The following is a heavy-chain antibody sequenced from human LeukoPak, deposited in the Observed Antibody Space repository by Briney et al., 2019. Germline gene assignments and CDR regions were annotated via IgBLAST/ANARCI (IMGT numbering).Heavy chain of an antibody. CDR2: IKKTGSET. D-gene: IGHD2-15*01. CDR3: AREDGYCSGGNCYSYFDS. CDR1: GFTFNHFW. J-gene: IGHJ4*02. V-gene: IGHV3-7*01. Sequence: GGSLRLSCAASGFTFNHFWMSWIRQAPGKGLEWVAYIKKTGSETYYVDSVKGRFTITRDNTRNSLFLQMYSLRAEDTAVYFCAREDGYCSGGNCYSYFDSRGQGTLVTVSA.